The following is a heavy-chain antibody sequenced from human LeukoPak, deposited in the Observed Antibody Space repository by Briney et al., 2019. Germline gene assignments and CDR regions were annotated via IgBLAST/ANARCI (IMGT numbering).Heavy chain of an antibody. V-gene: IGHV4-4*07. CDR3: ARGGNILGY. CDR2: IYTSGDT. CDR1: GGSISSYY. J-gene: IGHJ4*02. Sequence: PSETLSLTCTVSGGSISSYYWSWLRQPAGRGLEWIGRIYTSGDTDYNPSLRSRVTMSVDTSKNQLSLKLNSVTAADTAIYYCARGGNILGYWGQGTLVTVSS. D-gene: IGHD3-16*01.